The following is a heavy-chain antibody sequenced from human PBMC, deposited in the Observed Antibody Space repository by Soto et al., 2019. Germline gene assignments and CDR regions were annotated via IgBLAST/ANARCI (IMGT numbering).Heavy chain of an antibody. CDR3: ARRSIEAPQGMAV. Sequence: ASVKVSCKASGYTFTGYYMHWVRQAPGQGLEWMGWINPNSGGTNYAQKFQGWVTMTRDTSISTAYMELSRLRSDDTAVYYCARRSIEAPQGMAVWGQGTTVTVSS. D-gene: IGHD6-6*01. CDR2: INPNSGGT. CDR1: GYTFTGYY. V-gene: IGHV1-2*04. J-gene: IGHJ6*02.